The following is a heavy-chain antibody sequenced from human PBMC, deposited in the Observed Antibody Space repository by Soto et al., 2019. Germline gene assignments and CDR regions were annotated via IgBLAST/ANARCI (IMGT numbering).Heavy chain of an antibody. Sequence: GGSLRLSCAASGFTFDDYTMHWVRQALGKGLEWVSLISWDGGSTYYADSVKGRFTISRDNSKNSLYLQMNSLRTEDTALYYCAKDISRGYRASNYYYYGMDVWGQGTTVTVSS. CDR3: AKDISRGYRASNYYYYGMDV. CDR1: GFTFDDYT. D-gene: IGHD5-12*01. CDR2: ISWDGGST. J-gene: IGHJ6*02. V-gene: IGHV3-43*01.